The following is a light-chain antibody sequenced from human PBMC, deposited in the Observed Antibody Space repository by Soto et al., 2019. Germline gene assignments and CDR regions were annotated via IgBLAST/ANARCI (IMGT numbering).Light chain of an antibody. CDR2: EVN. CDR1: SSDVGSYNL. Sequence: QSALTQPASVSGSPGQSITISCTGTSSDVGSYNLVSWYQQLPGKAPKVIICEVNKRPSGVSYRFSGSKSGNTASLTISGLQTEHDADYYCCSYAGTVAYVFGTGNKVTVL. CDR3: CSYAGTVAYV. V-gene: IGLV2-23*02. J-gene: IGLJ1*01.